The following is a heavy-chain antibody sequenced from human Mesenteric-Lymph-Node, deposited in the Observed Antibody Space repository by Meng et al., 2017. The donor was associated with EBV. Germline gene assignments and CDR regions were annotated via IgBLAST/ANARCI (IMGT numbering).Heavy chain of an antibody. CDR1: GGSIRSGNW. D-gene: IGHD6-19*01. CDR3: ARVGQWLPIDY. Sequence: VRVQGSGPGLLKPSGTLSFPCAVSGGSIRSGNWWSGVRQPPGKGLEWIGEIYHSGSTNYNPSLKSRVTISVDKSKNQLSLNLSSVTAADTAVYYCARVGQWLPIDYWGQGTLVTVSS. V-gene: IGHV4-4*02. J-gene: IGHJ4*02. CDR2: IYHSGST.